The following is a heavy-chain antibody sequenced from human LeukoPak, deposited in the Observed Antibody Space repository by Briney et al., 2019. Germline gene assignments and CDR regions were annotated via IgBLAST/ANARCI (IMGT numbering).Heavy chain of an antibody. V-gene: IGHV4-34*01. CDR2: INHSGST. Sequence: PSETLSLTCAVYGGPFSGYYWRWIRQPPGKGLEWIGEINHSGSTNYNPSLKSRVTISVDTSKNQFSLKLSSVTAADTAVYYCARFLSSGYLLVDYWGQGTLVTVSS. CDR3: ARFLSSGYLLVDY. D-gene: IGHD3-22*01. CDR1: GGPFSGYY. J-gene: IGHJ4*02.